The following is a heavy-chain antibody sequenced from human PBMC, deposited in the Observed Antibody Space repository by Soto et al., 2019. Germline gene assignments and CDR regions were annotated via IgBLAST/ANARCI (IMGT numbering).Heavy chain of an antibody. CDR2: IYYSGST. V-gene: IGHV4-31*03. CDR1: GGSISSGGYY. CDR3: ARALSHNHDYGGNSPFDY. Sequence: SETRSLTCTVSGGSISSGGYYWSWIRQHPGKGLEWIGYIYYSGSTYYNPSLKSRVTISVDTSKNQFSLKLSSVTAADTAVYYCARALSHNHDYGGNSPFDYWGQGTLVTVSS. J-gene: IGHJ4*02. D-gene: IGHD4-17*01.